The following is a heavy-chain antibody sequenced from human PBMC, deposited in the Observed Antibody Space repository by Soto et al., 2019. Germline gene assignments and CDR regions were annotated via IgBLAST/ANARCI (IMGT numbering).Heavy chain of an antibody. D-gene: IGHD3-3*02. J-gene: IGHJ3*02. CDR2: IYYSGST. CDR3: ARRAFDAFEI. CDR1: GGSISSSNYY. Sequence: QLQLQESGPGLVKPSETLSLTCTVSGGSISSSNYYWDWIRQPPGKGLEWIGNIYYSGSTYYNPSLQSRVPRSGDTSKHQLSLKLSAVTAADMAVYYCARRAFDAFEIWGQGTMVTVSS. V-gene: IGHV4-39*01.